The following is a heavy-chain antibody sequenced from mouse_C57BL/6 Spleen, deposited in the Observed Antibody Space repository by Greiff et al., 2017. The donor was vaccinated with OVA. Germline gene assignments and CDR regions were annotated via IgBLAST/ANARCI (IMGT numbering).Heavy chain of an antibody. J-gene: IGHJ1*03. CDR2: IYPGGGYT. CDR1: GYTFTNYW. CDR3: ARRNWDMRYFDV. V-gene: IGHV1-63*01. D-gene: IGHD4-1*01. Sequence: VQLQQSGAELVRPGTSVKMSCKASGYTFTNYWIGWAKQRPGHGLEWIGDIYPGGGYTNYNQKFKGKATLTADKSSSTAYMQFSSLTSEDSAIYYCARRNWDMRYFDVWGTGTTVTVSP.